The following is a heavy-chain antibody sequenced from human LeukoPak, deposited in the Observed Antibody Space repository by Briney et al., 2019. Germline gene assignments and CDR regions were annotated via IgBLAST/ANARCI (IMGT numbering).Heavy chain of an antibody. V-gene: IGHV3-23*01. CDR1: GFIFSTYA. J-gene: IGHJ4*02. CDR3: AKLIATFRGGIDY. CDR2: ISGSGGST. Sequence: PGGSLRLSCAASGFIFSTYAMSWVRQAPGKGLEWVSGISGSGGSTFYADSVKGRFTISRDNSKSTLFLQMNSLRAEDTAIYYCAKLIATFRGGIDYWGQGTLVTVSS. D-gene: IGHD3-16*01.